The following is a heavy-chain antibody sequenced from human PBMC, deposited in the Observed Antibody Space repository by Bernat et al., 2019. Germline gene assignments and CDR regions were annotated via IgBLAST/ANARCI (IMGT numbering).Heavy chain of an antibody. Sequence: QVQLVESGGGVVQPGRSLRLSCAASGFTFSSYAMHWVRQAPGKGLEWVAFISYDGSNQYYADSVKGRFTISRDNSKNTLYLQMNSLRAEDTAVYYCAREAPYSSSWYKDYYYGMDVWGQGTTVTVSS. J-gene: IGHJ6*02. D-gene: IGHD6-13*01. V-gene: IGHV3-30-3*01. CDR3: AREAPYSSSWYKDYYYGMDV. CDR1: GFTFSSYA. CDR2: ISYDGSNQ.